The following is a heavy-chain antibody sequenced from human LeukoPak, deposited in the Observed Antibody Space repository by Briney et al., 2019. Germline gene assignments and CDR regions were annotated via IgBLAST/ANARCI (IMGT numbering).Heavy chain of an antibody. J-gene: IGHJ4*02. V-gene: IGHV3-23*01. CDR1: GFTFRSYA. CDR3: AKDLSNWNYRGGDS. CDR2: ISSSGSNA. Sequence: WGSLRLSCAASGFTFRSYAMNWVRQAPGKGLEWVSAISSSGSNAYYADSVKGRFTISRDNSKNTLYLQMRSLRAEDTAVYYCAKDLSNWNYRGGDSWGQGTLVTVSS. D-gene: IGHD1-7*01.